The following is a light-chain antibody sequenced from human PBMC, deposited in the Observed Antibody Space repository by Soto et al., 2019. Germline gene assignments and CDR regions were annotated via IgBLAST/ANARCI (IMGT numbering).Light chain of an antibody. CDR2: KAS. J-gene: IGKJ1*01. CDR1: QSISSW. CDR3: QQYDSYSWT. Sequence: DIQMTQSPSTLSASVGDRVTITCRASQSISSWLAWYQQKPGKAPKVLIYKASTLESGAPSRFSGSGSGTEFTLTISSLQTDDFASYYCQQYDSYSWTFGQGTKVDIK. V-gene: IGKV1-5*03.